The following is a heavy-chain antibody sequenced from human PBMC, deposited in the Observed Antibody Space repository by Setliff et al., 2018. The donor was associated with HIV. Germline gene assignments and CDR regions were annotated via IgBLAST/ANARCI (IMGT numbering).Heavy chain of an antibody. Sequence: GASVKVSCKASGYTFSDYEIHWLRQVPGQGPEWLGWINTKHGGAYYAQHFQDRVRVTRDTSISTVYMELSSLKSDDTAIYYCATTEGGYTFNSDSSGSRYFDHWGQGTLVTVSS. CDR2: INTKHGGA. D-gene: IGHD3-22*01. J-gene: IGHJ4*02. CDR1: GYTFSDYE. CDR3: ATTEGGYTFNSDSSGSRYFDH. V-gene: IGHV1-2*02.